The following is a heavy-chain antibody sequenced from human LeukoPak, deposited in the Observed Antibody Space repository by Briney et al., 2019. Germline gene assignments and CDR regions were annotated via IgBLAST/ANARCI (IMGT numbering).Heavy chain of an antibody. J-gene: IGHJ4*02. CDR3: ARVIGGYGDY. V-gene: IGHV3-21*01. CDR1: GFTFSSYS. CDR2: ISSSSSYI. D-gene: IGHD5-12*01. Sequence: PGGSLRLSCAASGFTFSSYSMNWVRQAPGKGLEGVSSISSSSSYIYYADSVKGRFTISRDNAKNSLYLQMNSLRAEDTAVYYCARVIGGYGDYWGQRTLVTVSS.